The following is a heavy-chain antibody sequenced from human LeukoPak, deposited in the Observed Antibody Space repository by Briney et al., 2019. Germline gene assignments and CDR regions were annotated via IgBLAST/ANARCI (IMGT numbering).Heavy chain of an antibody. CDR1: GGTFSSYG. D-gene: IGHD6-19*01. V-gene: IGHV1-18*01. CDR2: ISAYNGDT. J-gene: IGHJ1*01. Sequence: GASVKVSCKASGGTFSSYGISWVRQAPGQGLEWMGWISAYNGDTNYAQKLQGRVTLTADTSTSTAYMELRSLRFDDTAVYYCARNPTGYSSGWYNLGSEYFQHWGQGTLVTVSS. CDR3: ARNPTGYSSGWYNLGSEYFQH.